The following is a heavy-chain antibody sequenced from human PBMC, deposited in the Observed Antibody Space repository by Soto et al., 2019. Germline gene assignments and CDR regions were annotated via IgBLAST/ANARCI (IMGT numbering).Heavy chain of an antibody. Sequence: QVQLQESGPGLVKPSQTLSLTCTVSSGSISSGGYYWSWIRQHPGKGLEWIGYIYYSGSTYYNPSLKSRVTISVDTSKNQFSLKLSSVTAADTAVYYCARVRWFGELLMTNWFDPWGQGTLVTVSS. D-gene: IGHD3-10*01. CDR2: IYYSGST. J-gene: IGHJ5*02. V-gene: IGHV4-31*03. CDR3: ARVRWFGELLMTNWFDP. CDR1: SGSISSGGYY.